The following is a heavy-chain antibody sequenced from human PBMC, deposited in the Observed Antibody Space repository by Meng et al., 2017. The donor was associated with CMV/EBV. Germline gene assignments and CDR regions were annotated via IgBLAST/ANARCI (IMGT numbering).Heavy chain of an antibody. D-gene: IGHD6-13*01. CDR3: ARDGRQQLDFDY. V-gene: IGHV3-21*01. J-gene: IGHJ4*02. CDR2: ISSSSSYI. Sequence: GESLKISCAASGFTFSSCEMNWVRQAPGKGLEWVSSISSSSSYIYYADSVKGRFTISRDNAKNSLYLQMNSLRAEDTAVYYCARDGRQQLDFDYWGQGTLVTVSS. CDR1: GFTFSSCE.